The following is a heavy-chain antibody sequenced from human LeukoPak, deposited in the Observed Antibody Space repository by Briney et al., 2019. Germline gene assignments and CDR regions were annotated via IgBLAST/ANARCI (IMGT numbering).Heavy chain of an antibody. J-gene: IGHJ4*02. V-gene: IGHV3-74*01. CDR3: VRDGYCGTTSCAGPL. CDR2: INTDGTTT. D-gene: IGHD2-2*03. Sequence: PGGSMTLSCAASGFTFSSYWMYWVRQAPGRGLVCVSRINTDGTTTNYADSVKGRFTVSRDNAKNILYLQMNSLRAEDTAVYYCVRDGYCGTTSCAGPLWGQGTLVTVSS. CDR1: GFTFSSYW.